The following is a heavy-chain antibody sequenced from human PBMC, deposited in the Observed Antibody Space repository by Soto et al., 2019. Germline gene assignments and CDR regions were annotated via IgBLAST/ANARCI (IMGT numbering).Heavy chain of an antibody. J-gene: IGHJ3*02. D-gene: IGHD3-22*01. V-gene: IGHV1-69*01. CDR2: IIPIFGTA. CDR1: GGTFISDA. CDR3: ARPHIHYYDSSDDAFDI. Sequence: KVSCKASGGTFISDAISWVRQAPGQGLEWMGGIIPIFGTANYAQKFQGRVTITADESTSTAYMELSSLRSEDTAVYYCARPHIHYYDSSDDAFDIWGQGTMVTVSS.